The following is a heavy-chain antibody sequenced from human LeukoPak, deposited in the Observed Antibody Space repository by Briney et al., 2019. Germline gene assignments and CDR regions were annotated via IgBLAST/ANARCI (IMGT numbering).Heavy chain of an antibody. Sequence: KPGGSLRLSCAASGFTFSSYSMNWVRQAPGKGLEWVSSISSSSSYIYYADSVKGRFTISRDNAKNSLYLQMNSLRAEDTAVYYCAGSGGSSCFLGCGFDYWGQGTLVTVSS. CDR3: AGSGGSSCFLGCGFDY. J-gene: IGHJ4*02. CDR1: GFTFSSYS. D-gene: IGHD2-15*01. CDR2: ISSSSSYI. V-gene: IGHV3-21*01.